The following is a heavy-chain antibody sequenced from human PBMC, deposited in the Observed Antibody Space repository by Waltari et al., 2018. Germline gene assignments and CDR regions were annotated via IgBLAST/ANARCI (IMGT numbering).Heavy chain of an antibody. J-gene: IGHJ4*02. CDR3: APPGGAGGYFDY. D-gene: IGHD3-10*01. Sequence: QVQLVQSGAEVKKPGASVKVSCKVSGYTLTALSMHWVRQAPGKGIEWMGGLDLEVVKTIYAQRFQGRVTMPEDKTTDTAYMELSSLRSEDRAVYYCAPPGGAGGYFDYWGQGTLVTVSS. V-gene: IGHV1-24*01. CDR1: GYTLTALS. CDR2: LDLEVVKT.